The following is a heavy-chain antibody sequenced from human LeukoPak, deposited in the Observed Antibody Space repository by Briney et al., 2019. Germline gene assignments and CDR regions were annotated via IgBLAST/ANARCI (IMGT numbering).Heavy chain of an antibody. J-gene: IGHJ5*02. V-gene: IGHV4-39*01. CDR3: ARPNYDILTGYYSPPWFDP. D-gene: IGHD3-9*01. Sequence: SETLSLTCTVSGGSISSSSYYWGWIRQPPGKGLEWIGSIYYSGSTYYNPSLKSQVTISVDTSKNQFSLKLSSVTAADTAVYYCARPNYDILTGYYSPPWFDPWGQGTLVTVSS. CDR1: GGSISSSSYY. CDR2: IYYSGST.